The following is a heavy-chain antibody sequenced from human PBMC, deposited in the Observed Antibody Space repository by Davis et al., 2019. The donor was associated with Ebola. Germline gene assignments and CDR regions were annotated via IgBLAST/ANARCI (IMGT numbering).Heavy chain of an antibody. CDR3: AKHGNGWYELDF. CDR1: GFTFSSYA. V-gene: IGHV3-23*01. Sequence: GGSLRLSCAASGFTFSSYAMSWVRQAPGKGLEWVSTLGTRATTTYYADSVKGRFTISRDNSKNTLFLQMNSLRADDTAIYYCAKHGNGWYELDFWGQGTLVTVS. D-gene: IGHD6-19*01. CDR2: LGTRATTT. J-gene: IGHJ4*02.